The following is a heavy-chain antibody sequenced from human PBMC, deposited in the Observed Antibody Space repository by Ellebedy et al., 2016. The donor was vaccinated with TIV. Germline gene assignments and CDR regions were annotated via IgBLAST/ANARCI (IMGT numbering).Heavy chain of an antibody. Sequence: GGSLRLSXAASGFTFDDYAMHWVRQAPGKGLEWVSGISWNSGSIGYADSVKGRFTISRDNAKNSLYLQMNSLRAEDTALYYCAKARGEPPFDYYMDVWGKGTTVTVSS. CDR1: GFTFDDYA. D-gene: IGHD1-26*01. CDR2: ISWNSGSI. CDR3: AKARGEPPFDYYMDV. J-gene: IGHJ6*03. V-gene: IGHV3-9*01.